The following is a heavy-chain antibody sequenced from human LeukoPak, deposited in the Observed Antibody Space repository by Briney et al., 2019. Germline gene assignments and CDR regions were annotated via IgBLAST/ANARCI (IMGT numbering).Heavy chain of an antibody. Sequence: GESLKISCQGSGYNFTNYWIGWVRQMPGKGLEWLGIIYPGDSDTRYSPSFQGHVTISADRSITTGYLQWSSLKASDTAMYYCAGRLGYCSGGSCYLDGFDIWGQGTMVTVSS. D-gene: IGHD2-15*01. CDR3: AGRLGYCSGGSCYLDGFDI. J-gene: IGHJ3*02. V-gene: IGHV5-51*01. CDR1: GYNFTNYW. CDR2: IYPGDSDT.